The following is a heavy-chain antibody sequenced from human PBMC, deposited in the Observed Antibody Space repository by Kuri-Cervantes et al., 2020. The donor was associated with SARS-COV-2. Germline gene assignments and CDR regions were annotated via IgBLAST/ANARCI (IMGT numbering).Heavy chain of an antibody. V-gene: IGHV4-59*08. CDR2: IYYSGST. J-gene: IGHJ6*03. CDR3: ARLAGYFVEDYYMDV. CDR1: GGSISSHY. D-gene: IGHD3-9*01. Sequence: SETLSLTCTVSGGSISSHYWSWIRQPPGKGLEWIGYIYYSGSTNYNPSLKSRVTISVDTSKNQFSLKLSSVTAADTAVYYCARLAGYFVEDYYMDVWGKGTTVTVSS.